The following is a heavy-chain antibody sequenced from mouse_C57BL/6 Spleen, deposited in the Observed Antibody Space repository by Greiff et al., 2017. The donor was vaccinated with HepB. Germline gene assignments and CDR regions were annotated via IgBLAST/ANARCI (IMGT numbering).Heavy chain of an antibody. D-gene: IGHD1-1*01. V-gene: IGHV1-85*01. CDR3: ARGDYGSSYGWYFDV. Sequence: QVQLKESGPELVKPGASVKVSCKASGYTFTSYDINWVKQRPGQGLEWIGWIYPRDGSNKYNEKFKGKATLTVDKSSSTAYMELHSLTSEDSAVYFCARGDYGSSYGWYFDVWGTGTTVTVSS. J-gene: IGHJ1*03. CDR2: IYPRDGSN. CDR1: GYTFTSYD.